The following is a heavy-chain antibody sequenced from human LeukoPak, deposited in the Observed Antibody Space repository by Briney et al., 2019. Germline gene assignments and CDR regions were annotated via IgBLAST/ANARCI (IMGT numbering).Heavy chain of an antibody. CDR3: ARGRGYSQSNWVDP. Sequence: GGSLRLSCAASGFTVSRSYMIWARQAPGEGLEWVSVIYSGGTTYYADSVKGRFAISRDNSKNTLYLQMNSLRAEDTAVYYCARGRGYSQSNWVDPWGQGTMVTVSA. V-gene: IGHV3-53*01. CDR1: GFTVSRSY. D-gene: IGHD5-18*01. J-gene: IGHJ5*02. CDR2: IYSGGTT.